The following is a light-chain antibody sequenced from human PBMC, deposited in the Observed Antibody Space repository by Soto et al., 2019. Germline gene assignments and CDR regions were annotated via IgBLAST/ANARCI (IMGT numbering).Light chain of an antibody. CDR1: SSNIGSNT. CDR2: TAG. J-gene: IGLJ1*01. Sequence: QSVLTQPLSVSASPGQRVTISCSGGSSNIGSNTVAWYQHLPRTAPPRLIFTAGQRPSGVPGRFSGSKSGTSASLAISGLQSEDEGDYYCSAWDNSLNGYVFGPGTKLTVL. V-gene: IGLV1-44*01. CDR3: SAWDNSLNGYV.